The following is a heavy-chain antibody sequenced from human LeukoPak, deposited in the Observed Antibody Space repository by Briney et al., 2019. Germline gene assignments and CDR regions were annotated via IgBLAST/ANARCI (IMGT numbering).Heavy chain of an antibody. J-gene: IGHJ5*02. CDR1: GFTFSSYA. CDR2: ISYDGSNK. D-gene: IGHD6-13*01. V-gene: IGHV3-30-3*01. CDR3: ARANSSSFLNWFDP. Sequence: GGSLRLSCAASGFTFSSYAMHWVRQAPGKGLEWVAVISYDGSNKYYADSVKGRFTISRDNSKNTLYLQMNSLRAEDTAVYYCARANSSSFLNWFDPWGQGTLVTVSS.